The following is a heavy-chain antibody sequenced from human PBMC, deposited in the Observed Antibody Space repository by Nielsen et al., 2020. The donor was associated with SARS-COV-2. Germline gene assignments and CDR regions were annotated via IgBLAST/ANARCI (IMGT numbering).Heavy chain of an antibody. CDR3: VKDGKGSYCVGDACYSGAFDI. CDR1: GTRNG. V-gene: IGHV3-30*18. J-gene: IGHJ3*02. CDR2: ISYDGGTK. Sequence: GESLKISCRVSGTRNGIHWVRQAPGKGLEWVAIISYDGGTKYFADSVLGRFVISRDNSKGTLYLEMNRVRSEDTAVYYCVKDGKGSYCVGDACYSGAFDIWGLGTMVTVSS. D-gene: IGHD2-21*01.